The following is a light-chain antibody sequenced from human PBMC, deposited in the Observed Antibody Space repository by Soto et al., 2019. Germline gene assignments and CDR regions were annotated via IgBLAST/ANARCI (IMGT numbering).Light chain of an antibody. CDR3: QQYNSYLYT. J-gene: IGKJ2*01. Sequence: DIQMTQSPSTLSASVGDRVTITCRASQSISSWLAWYQQKPGKAPKLLIYDASSLESGVPSRFSGSGSGTEFPLTISRLQPADFATYYCQQYNSYLYTFGQGTKLEIK. CDR1: QSISSW. CDR2: DAS. V-gene: IGKV1-5*01.